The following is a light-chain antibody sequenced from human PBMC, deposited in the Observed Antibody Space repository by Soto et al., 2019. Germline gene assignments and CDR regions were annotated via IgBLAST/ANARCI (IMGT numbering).Light chain of an antibody. J-gene: IGKJ1*01. Sequence: EIVLTQSPGTLSLSPGERATLSCRASQSVSSSYLAWYQQKPGQAPRLLIYGASIRATGIPDRFSGSGSGTDFTLTISRLEPEDDAVYYCQQFGGSPRTFGQGTRVEIK. CDR2: GAS. V-gene: IGKV3-20*01. CDR3: QQFGGSPRT. CDR1: QSVSSSY.